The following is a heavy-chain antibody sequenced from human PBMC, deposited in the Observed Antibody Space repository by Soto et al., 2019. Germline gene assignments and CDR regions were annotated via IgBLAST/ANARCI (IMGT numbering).Heavy chain of an antibody. CDR2: VNPVSGGT. Sequence: GASVKVSCKASGYTFTDYYIHWVRQAPGQGIEYLGWVNPVSGGTNYAQKFRAWATLTRDTSISTAYKELTRLKSDDTAVYYCVLWREVSAAQGLFSSWGQGTLVTGSS. V-gene: IGHV1-2*04. J-gene: IGHJ5*02. D-gene: IGHD3-16*01. CDR1: GYTFTDYY. CDR3: VLWREVSAAQGLFSS.